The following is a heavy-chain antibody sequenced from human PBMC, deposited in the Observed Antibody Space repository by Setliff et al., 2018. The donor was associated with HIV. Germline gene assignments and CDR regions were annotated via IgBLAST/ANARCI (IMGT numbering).Heavy chain of an antibody. Sequence: SETLSLTCTVSGDSFNSYYWFWIQQPPGEGLEYIGYIYNNGNAYYNPSFKSRVTLSVDRSKSQFSLRVNSVTAADTAVYFCAGSSHIGIRKLWFVSWGQGRLVTVSS. J-gene: IGHJ5*01. V-gene: IGHV4-59*01. D-gene: IGHD2-21*01. CDR2: IYNNGNA. CDR1: GDSFNSYY. CDR3: AGSSHIGIRKLWFVS.